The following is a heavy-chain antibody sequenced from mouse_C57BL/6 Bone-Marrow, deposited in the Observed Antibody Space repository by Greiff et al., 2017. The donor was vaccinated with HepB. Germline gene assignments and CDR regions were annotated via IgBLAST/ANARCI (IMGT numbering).Heavy chain of an antibody. J-gene: IGHJ1*03. D-gene: IGHD1-1*01. V-gene: IGHV1-7*01. CDR1: GYTFTSYW. CDR3: ERSTTVVAPTWSLGV. Sequence: QVQLQQSGAELAKPGASVKLSCKASGYTFTSYWMHWVKQRPGQGLEWIGYINPSSGYTKYNQKFKDKATLTADKSSSTAYMQLSSLTYEDSAVYYGERSTTVVAPTWSLGVGGTGTAVPVPS. CDR2: INPSSGYT.